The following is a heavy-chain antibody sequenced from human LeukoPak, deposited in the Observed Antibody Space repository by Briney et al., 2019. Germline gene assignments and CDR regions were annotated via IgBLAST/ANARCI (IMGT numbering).Heavy chain of an antibody. CDR3: ARQLGVRAATSYDY. D-gene: IGHD3-10*02. CDR2: IYYSGST. V-gene: IGHV4-39*01. CDR1: GGSISSSSYY. Sequence: SETLSLTCTVSGGSISSSSYYWGWIRQPPGKGLEGIGSIYYSGSTYYNPSLKSRVTISVDTSKNQFSLKLSSVTAADTAVYYCARQLGVRAATSYDYWGQGTLVTVSS. J-gene: IGHJ4*02.